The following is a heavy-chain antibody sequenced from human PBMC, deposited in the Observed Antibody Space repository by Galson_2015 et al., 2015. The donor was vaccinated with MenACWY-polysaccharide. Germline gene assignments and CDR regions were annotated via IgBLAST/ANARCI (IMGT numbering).Heavy chain of an antibody. J-gene: IGHJ6*03. CDR1: GFTFGGYA. D-gene: IGHD2-2*01. CDR3: ARDACSSVNCYSYFFYYMDV. Sequence: SLRLSCAASGFTFGGYAIHWARQAPGKGLEWVALISSDGKNAYYADSVRGRFTISRDNSKKTVSLEMNSLRNDDTAVYFCARDACSSVNCYSYFFYYMDVWGKGTTVSVSS. CDR2: ISSDGKNA. V-gene: IGHV3-33*08.